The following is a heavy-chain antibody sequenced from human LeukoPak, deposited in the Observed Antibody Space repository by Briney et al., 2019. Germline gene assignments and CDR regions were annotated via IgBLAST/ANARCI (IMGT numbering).Heavy chain of an antibody. CDR1: GGSISSYY. D-gene: IGHD6-19*01. CDR3: ARAPAKGWYYFDY. CDR2: IYYSGNT. V-gene: IGHV4-59*01. J-gene: IGHJ4*02. Sequence: PSETLSLTCTVSGGSISSYYWSWIRQPPGKGLEWIGYIYYSGNTNYNPSLKSRVTISVDTSKNQFSLRVRSVTAADTAVYYCARAPAKGWYYFDYWGQGTLVTVSS.